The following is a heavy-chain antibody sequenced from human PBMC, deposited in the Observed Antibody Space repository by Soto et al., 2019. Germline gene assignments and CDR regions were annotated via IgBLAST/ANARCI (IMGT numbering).Heavy chain of an antibody. V-gene: IGHV4-39*01. D-gene: IGHD3-10*01. CDR1: GGSISSSSYY. Sequence: SETLSLTCTVSGGSISSSSYYWGWIRQPPGKGLEWIGSIYYSGSTYYNPSLKSRDTISVDTSKNQFSLKLSAVTAADTAVYYCARRLRGSLGAFDIWGQGTMVTVSS. J-gene: IGHJ3*02. CDR3: ARRLRGSLGAFDI. CDR2: IYYSGST.